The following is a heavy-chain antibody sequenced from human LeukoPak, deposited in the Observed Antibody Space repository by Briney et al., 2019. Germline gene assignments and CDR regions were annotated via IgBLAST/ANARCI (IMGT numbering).Heavy chain of an antibody. D-gene: IGHD3-10*01. J-gene: IGHJ4*02. CDR2: INSDATDD. CDR1: GFTFTNFA. CDR3: AKGGHYLASGSYFIFQS. Sequence: GGSLRLSCAASGFTFTNFAMHWVRQSPGKGLQWVAFINSDATDDSYSDSVKGRFTVSRDNSRDIVYLQMKNVRPEDTAIYYCAKGGHYLASGSYFIFQSGGLGTLVSVSS. V-gene: IGHV3-30*02.